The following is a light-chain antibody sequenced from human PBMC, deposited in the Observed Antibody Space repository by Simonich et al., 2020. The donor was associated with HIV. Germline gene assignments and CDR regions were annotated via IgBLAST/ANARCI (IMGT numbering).Light chain of an antibody. Sequence: DIVMTQSPDSLGVSLGERATINCTSSPSVLYSSNNKNYLAWYQQKPGQPPKLLIYWASTRESGVPDRFSGSGSGTDFTLTISSLQAEDVAVYYCQQYYSTPYTFGQGTKLEIK. V-gene: IGKV4-1*01. J-gene: IGKJ2*01. CDR1: PSVLYSSNNKNY. CDR3: QQYYSTPYT. CDR2: WAS.